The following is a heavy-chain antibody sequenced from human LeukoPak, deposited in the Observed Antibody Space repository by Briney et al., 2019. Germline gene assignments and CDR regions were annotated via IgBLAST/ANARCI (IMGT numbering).Heavy chain of an antibody. CDR2: IYSGGST. J-gene: IGHJ5*01. CDR3: AVTSYGSGSYVDS. D-gene: IGHD3-10*01. Sequence: GGSLRLSCAAPGFTFDDYGMSWVRQAPGKGLEWVSVIYSGGSTYYADSVKGRFTISRDNSKNTLYLQMNSLRAEDTAVYYCAVTSYGSGSYVDSWGQGTLVTVSS. V-gene: IGHV3-66*01. CDR1: GFTFDDYG.